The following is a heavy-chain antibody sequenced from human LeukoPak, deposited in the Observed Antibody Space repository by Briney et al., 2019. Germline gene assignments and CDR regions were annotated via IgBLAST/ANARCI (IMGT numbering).Heavy chain of an antibody. D-gene: IGHD3-16*01. Sequence: PGGSLRLSCAASGFTFSSYGMHWVRQAPGKGLEWVAVISYDGSNKYYADSVKGRFTISRDNSKNTLYLQMNSLRAEDTAVYYCAKELGGIGPFDYWGQGTLVTVSS. CDR2: ISYDGSNK. J-gene: IGHJ4*02. CDR3: AKELGGIGPFDY. CDR1: GFTFSSYG. V-gene: IGHV3-30*18.